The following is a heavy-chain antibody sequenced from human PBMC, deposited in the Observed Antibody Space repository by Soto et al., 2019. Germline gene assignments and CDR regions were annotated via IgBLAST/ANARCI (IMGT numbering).Heavy chain of an antibody. CDR3: AIMYSNGWGGDLGY. J-gene: IGHJ4*02. D-gene: IGHD6-19*01. V-gene: IGHV1-69*12. Sequence: QVQLVQSVAEVKKPGSSVKVSCKASGDTFSSYAITWVRQAPGQGLEWMGGVIPMFGTPNYAQKSQNRVTIHADDSTNTPSNDLSSLRAEEAGVYYCAIMYSNGWGGDLGYWGQGALATVSS. CDR2: VIPMFGTP. CDR1: GDTFSSYA.